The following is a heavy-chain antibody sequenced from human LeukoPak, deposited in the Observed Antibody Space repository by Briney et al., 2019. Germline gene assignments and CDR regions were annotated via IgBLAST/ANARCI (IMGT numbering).Heavy chain of an antibody. CDR3: AKGRDGYNYFFDY. V-gene: IGHV3-30*02. CDR2: IRYDGSNK. CDR1: GFTFSSYG. Sequence: GGSLRLSCAASGFTFSSYGMHWVRQAPGKGLEWVAFIRYDGSNKYYADSVKGRFTISGDNSKNTLYLQMNSLRAEDTAVYYCAKGRDGYNYFFDYWGQGTLVTVSS. D-gene: IGHD5-24*01. J-gene: IGHJ4*02.